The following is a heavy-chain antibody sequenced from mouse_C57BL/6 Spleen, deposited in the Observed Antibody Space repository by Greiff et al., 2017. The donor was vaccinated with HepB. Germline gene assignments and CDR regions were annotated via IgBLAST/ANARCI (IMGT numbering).Heavy chain of an antibody. CDR3: ASGTTVVPYYAMDY. CDR1: GYSITSGYY. D-gene: IGHD1-1*01. V-gene: IGHV3-6*01. Sequence: VQLQQSGPGLVKPSQSLSLTCSVTGYSITSGYYWNWIRQFPGNKLEWMGYISYDGSNNYNPSLKNRISITRDTSKNQFFLKLNSVTTEDTATYYCASGTTVVPYYAMDYWGQGTSVTVSS. CDR2: ISYDGSN. J-gene: IGHJ4*01.